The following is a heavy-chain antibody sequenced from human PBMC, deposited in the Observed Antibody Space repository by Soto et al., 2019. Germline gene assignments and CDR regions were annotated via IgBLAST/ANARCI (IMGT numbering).Heavy chain of an antibody. Sequence: QVQLQESGPGLVKPSETLSLTCTVSGGSISSYYWSWIRQPPGKGLEWIGYMYNSVSTNYNPSLKSRVTISVDTFKNQFSLKLSSVTAADTAVYYCARVGDYVFNWFDPWGQGTLVTVSS. D-gene: IGHD4-17*01. CDR3: ARVGDYVFNWFDP. J-gene: IGHJ5*02. CDR2: MYNSVST. V-gene: IGHV4-59*01. CDR1: GGSISSYY.